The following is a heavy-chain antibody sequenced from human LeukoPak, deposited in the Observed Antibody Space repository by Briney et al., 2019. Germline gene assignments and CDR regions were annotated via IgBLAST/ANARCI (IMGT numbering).Heavy chain of an antibody. CDR2: IYYSGST. CDR1: SGSIRTSY. D-gene: IGHD2-8*01. J-gene: IGHJ4*02. V-gene: IGHV4-59*01. CDR3: ARAPNPDFFDD. Sequence: SQTLSLTCTVSSGSIRTSYCSWIRQPPGKGLEWIGYIYYSGSTNYNPSLKSRVTISVDTSRNQFSLKLSSVTAADTAVYYCARAPNPDFFDDWGQGTLVTVSS.